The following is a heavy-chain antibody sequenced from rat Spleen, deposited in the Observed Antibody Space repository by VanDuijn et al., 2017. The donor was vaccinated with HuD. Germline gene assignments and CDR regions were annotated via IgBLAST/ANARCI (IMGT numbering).Heavy chain of an antibody. V-gene: IGHV5-29*01. CDR3: TRPRDSRY. J-gene: IGHJ2*01. D-gene: IGHD1-2*01. CDR2: ISYDGSST. CDR1: GFTLSDYY. Sequence: EVQLVESDGGLVQPGRSLKLSCAASGFTLSDYYMAWVRQAPTKGLEWVAYISYDGSSTYYRDSVKGRFTISRDNAKSTLYLQMDSLRSEDTATYYCTRPRDSRYWGQGVMVTVSS.